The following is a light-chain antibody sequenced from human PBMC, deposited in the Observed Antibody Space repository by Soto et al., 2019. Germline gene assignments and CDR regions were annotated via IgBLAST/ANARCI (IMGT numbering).Light chain of an antibody. CDR1: GSDVGGYNF. CDR3: SSYSRSTTPYV. Sequence: QSVVTQPASVSGSPGQAITMSCTGSGSDVGGYNFVSWYQQHTAKARKLMIYDVSNRPSGVYNRFSGAKSGNTASLTISGIQAEVEADYYCSSYSRSTTPYVFGTGTKPT. V-gene: IGLV2-14*03. CDR2: DVS. J-gene: IGLJ1*01.